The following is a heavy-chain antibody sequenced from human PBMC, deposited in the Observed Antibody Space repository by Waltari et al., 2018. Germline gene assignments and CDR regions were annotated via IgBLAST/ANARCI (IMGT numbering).Heavy chain of an antibody. CDR3: ARQLRQWVAFDGFYI. CDR2: IHWSGGST. J-gene: IGHJ3*02. CDR1: GFGFGDLA. Sequence: EMQVAESGGGMVGRGGSLRPAWVGCGFGFGDLASCWVRQSPGKGLEWVSGIHWSGGSTTYADSVKGRFTISRDNAKNSLYLQMDSLRAEDTALYYCARQLRQWVAFDGFYIWGQGTMVTVSS. V-gene: IGHV3-20*04. D-gene: IGHD6-19*01.